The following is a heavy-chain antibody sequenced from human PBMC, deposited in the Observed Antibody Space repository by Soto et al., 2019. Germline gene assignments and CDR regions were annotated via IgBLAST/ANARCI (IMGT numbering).Heavy chain of an antibody. Sequence: WTWIRQPPGKGLEWIGSIYFSGSTNYNPSLKGRVSISVDRAKSQFSPNLTSVTAADTAMYYCARELSYGMDVWGQGTTVIVSS. CDR2: IYFSGST. J-gene: IGHJ6*02. V-gene: IGHV4-59*01. CDR3: ARELSYGMDV.